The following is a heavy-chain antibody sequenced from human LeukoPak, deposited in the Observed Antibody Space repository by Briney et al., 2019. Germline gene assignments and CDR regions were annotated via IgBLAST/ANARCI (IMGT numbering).Heavy chain of an antibody. V-gene: IGHV3-53*01. Sequence: GGSLRLSCAASWFTVSSNYMSWVRQAPGKGLEWVSVIYTGGTTYYADSVKGRFTISRDNSKNTLYLQMNSLRAEDTAVYYCAREGGYADAFDIWGQWTMVTVSS. CDR3: AREGGYADAFDI. CDR2: IYTGGTT. CDR1: WFTVSSNY. D-gene: IGHD6-25*01. J-gene: IGHJ3*02.